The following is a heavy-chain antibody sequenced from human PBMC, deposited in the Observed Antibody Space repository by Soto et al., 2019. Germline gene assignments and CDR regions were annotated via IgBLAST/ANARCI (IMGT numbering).Heavy chain of an antibody. D-gene: IGHD4-17*01. CDR1: GGSISSSSYY. J-gene: IGHJ1*01. CDR2: IYYSGST. CDR3: ASGLWATVTPGNFQH. Sequence: QLQLQESGPGLVKPSETLSLTCTVSGGSISSSSYYWGWIRQPPGKGLEWIGSIYYSGSTYYNPSLKSRVTISVDTSKNQFSLKLSSVTAADTAVYYCASGLWATVTPGNFQHWGQGTLVTVSS. V-gene: IGHV4-39*01.